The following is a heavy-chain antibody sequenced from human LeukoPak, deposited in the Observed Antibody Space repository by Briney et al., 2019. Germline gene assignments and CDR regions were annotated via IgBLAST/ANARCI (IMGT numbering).Heavy chain of an antibody. CDR1: GYSIRSGYY. D-gene: IGHD4-11*01. V-gene: IGHV4-38-2*01. CDR2: IYYSGST. CDR3: ASASNYVDY. Sequence: SETLSLTCAVSGYSIRSGYYWGWIRQPPGKGLEWIGSIYYSGSTYYNPSLKRRVTISVDTSKNQFSLKLSSVTAADTAVYYCASASNYVDYWGQGTLVTVSS. J-gene: IGHJ4*02.